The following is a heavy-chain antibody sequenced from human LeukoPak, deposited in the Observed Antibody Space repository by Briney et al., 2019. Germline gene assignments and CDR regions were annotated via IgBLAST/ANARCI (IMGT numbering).Heavy chain of an antibody. CDR2: IYSGGST. J-gene: IGHJ6*02. D-gene: IGHD6-19*01. V-gene: IGHV3-53*01. CDR1: GFTVSSNY. CDR3: ARSSRTNSSGWYYYYYGMDV. Sequence: PGGSLRLSCAASGFTVSSNYMSWVRQAPGKGLEWVSAIYSGGSTYYADSVKGRFTISRDNSKNTLYLQMNSLRAEDTAVYYCARSSRTNSSGWYYYYYGMDVWGQGTTVTVSS.